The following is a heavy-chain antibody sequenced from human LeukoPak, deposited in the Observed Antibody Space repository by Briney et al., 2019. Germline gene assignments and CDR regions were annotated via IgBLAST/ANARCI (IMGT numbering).Heavy chain of an antibody. D-gene: IGHD1-26*01. J-gene: IGHJ4*02. V-gene: IGHV1-2*02. CDR1: GYIFTGYY. CDR2: INPNNGGT. CDR3: ARENEVVGTFDY. Sequence: ASVKVSCKASGYIFTGYYMHWVRQAPGQGLEWMGWINPNNGGTKYAQKFQGRVTMTRDTSISTAYMEVSRLRSDDTAVYYCARENEVVGTFDYWGQGTLVTVSS.